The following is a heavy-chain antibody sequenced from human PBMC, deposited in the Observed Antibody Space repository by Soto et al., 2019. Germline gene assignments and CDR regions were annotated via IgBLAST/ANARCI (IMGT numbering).Heavy chain of an antibody. CDR2: INPNSGGT. D-gene: IGHD4-17*01. J-gene: IGHJ4*02. V-gene: IGHV1-2*02. CDR1: GYTFTDYY. Sequence: ASVKVSCKASGYTFTDYYIHWVRQAPGQGLQWMGWINPNSGGTNYAQTFQDRVSMTRDTSISTVYIHLNNLRSDDTAVYYCATTTVHFAPPAYLDSWGQGTLVTVSS. CDR3: ATTTVHFAPPAYLDS.